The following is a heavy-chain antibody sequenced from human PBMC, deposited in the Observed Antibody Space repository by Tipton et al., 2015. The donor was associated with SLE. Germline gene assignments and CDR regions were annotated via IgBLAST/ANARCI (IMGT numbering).Heavy chain of an antibody. CDR3: GKERITGSTGNYYERDV. J-gene: IGHJ6*04. Sequence: SLRLSCAASGFTFDDYAMYWVRQAPGKGLGWVSGISWNSEMTASAASVKGRFTVARDNAKNSLYLQRDRLRPEDTAFYYCGKERITGSTGNYYERDVWGKGTTVTVSS. CDR2: ISWNSEMT. CDR1: GFTFDDYA. V-gene: IGHV3-9*01. D-gene: IGHD1-7*01.